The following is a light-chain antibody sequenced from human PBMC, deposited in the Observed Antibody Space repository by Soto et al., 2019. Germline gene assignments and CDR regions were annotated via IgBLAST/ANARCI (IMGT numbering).Light chain of an antibody. CDR3: RSYAGSNTYV. J-gene: IGLJ1*01. CDR1: SSDVGGYNS. V-gene: IGLV2-8*01. Sequence: QSALTQPPSASGSPGQSVTISCTGTSSDVGGYNSVSWYQQPPGKVPKLMIYEVSERPSGVPDRFSGSKSGNTASLTVSGLQAEDEGDYFCRSYAGSNTYVFGSGTKLTVL. CDR2: EVS.